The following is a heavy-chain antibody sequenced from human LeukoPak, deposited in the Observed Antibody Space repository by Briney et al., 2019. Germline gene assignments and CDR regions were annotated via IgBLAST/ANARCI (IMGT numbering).Heavy chain of an antibody. D-gene: IGHD6-19*01. CDR2: ISSSGSTI. CDR3: ARELEYSSGWGIYYYYYMDV. J-gene: IGHJ6*03. Sequence: PGGSLRLSCAASGFTFSDYYMSWIRQAPGKGLEWVSYISSSGSTIYYADSVKGRFTISRDNAKNSLYLQMNSLRAEDTAVYYCARELEYSSGWGIYYYYYMDVWGKGTTVTISS. CDR1: GFTFSDYY. V-gene: IGHV3-11*01.